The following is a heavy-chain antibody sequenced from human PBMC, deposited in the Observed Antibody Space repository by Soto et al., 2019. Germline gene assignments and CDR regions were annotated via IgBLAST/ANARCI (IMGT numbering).Heavy chain of an antibody. CDR3: ARELEYCSNGVCYPYFDS. CDR1: GFSFRSYS. CDR2: ISRSSYTI. J-gene: IGHJ4*02. V-gene: IGHV3-48*04. Sequence: EVQLEESGGGLVQPGGSLRLSCAASGFSFRSYSMNWVHQAPGKGLEWLSDISRSSYTIYYADSVKGRFTISRDNAKNSLYLQMDSLRAEDTAVYYCARELEYCSNGVCYPYFDSWGQGTLVTVSS. D-gene: IGHD2-8*01.